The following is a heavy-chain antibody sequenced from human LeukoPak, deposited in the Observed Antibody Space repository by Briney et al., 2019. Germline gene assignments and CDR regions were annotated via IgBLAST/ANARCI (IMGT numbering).Heavy chain of an antibody. CDR3: ATAQRYTSFSSDFDY. CDR1: GFTFSSYW. Sequence: GGSLRLSCAASGFTFSSYWMHWVRQAPGKGLVWVSRINSDGTSTMFADSVKGRFTISRDNAKNALYLQMNSLRVEDTAVYYCATAQRYTSFSSDFDYWGQGTPVTVSS. J-gene: IGHJ4*02. CDR2: INSDGTST. D-gene: IGHD1-1*01. V-gene: IGHV3-74*03.